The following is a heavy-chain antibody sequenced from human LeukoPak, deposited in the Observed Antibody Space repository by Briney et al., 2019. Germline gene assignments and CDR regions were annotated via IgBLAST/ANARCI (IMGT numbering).Heavy chain of an antibody. CDR3: VKDRGTVLWFGELFDY. D-gene: IGHD3-10*01. Sequence: GGSLSLSCSASGFPFSIYAMLCVRHPPGRAREYVSSISSKGGSTYYADSVKGRFTISRDNSKNTLYLQMSSLRAEDTAVYYCVKDRGTVLWFGELFDYWGQGTLVTVS. J-gene: IGHJ4*02. V-gene: IGHV3-64D*09. CDR1: GFPFSIYA. CDR2: ISSKGGST.